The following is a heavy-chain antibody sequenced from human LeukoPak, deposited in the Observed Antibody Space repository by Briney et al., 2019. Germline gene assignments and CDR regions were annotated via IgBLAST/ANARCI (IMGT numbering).Heavy chain of an antibody. CDR1: GGSISSGSYY. Sequence: SETLSLTCTVSGGSISSGSYYWSWIRQPAGNGLDWIGRIYTSGSTNYNPSLKSRVTISVDTSKNQFSLKLSSVTAADTAVYYCARDVVVPAFDAFDIWGQGTMVTVSS. J-gene: IGHJ3*02. CDR3: ARDVVVPAFDAFDI. V-gene: IGHV4-61*02. CDR2: IYTSGST. D-gene: IGHD2-2*01.